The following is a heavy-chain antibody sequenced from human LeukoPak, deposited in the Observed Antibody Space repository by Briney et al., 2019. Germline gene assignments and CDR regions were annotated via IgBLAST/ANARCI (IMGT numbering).Heavy chain of an antibody. J-gene: IGHJ4*02. V-gene: IGHV3-30*03. D-gene: IGHD6-13*01. CDR2: ISYDGSNK. Sequence: GGSLRLSCAASGFTFSSYGMHWVRQAPGKGLEWVAVISYDGSNKYYADSVKGRFTISRDNSKNTLYLQMNSLRAEDTAVYYCARSQSSSLIDYWGQGTLVTVSS. CDR3: ARSQSSSLIDY. CDR1: GFTFSSYG.